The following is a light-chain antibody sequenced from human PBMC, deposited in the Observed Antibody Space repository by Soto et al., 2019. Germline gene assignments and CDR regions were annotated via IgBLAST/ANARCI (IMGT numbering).Light chain of an antibody. V-gene: IGLV6-57*01. CDR3: QSYDESSRV. CDR1: SGSIASNF. Sequence: NFMLTEPHSVSESPGKTVTISCTRSSGSIASNFVQWSQQRPGSSPTTVIYQDNQRPSGVPHRFSGSIDRSSNSASLTISGLRTEDEADYYCQSYDESSRVFGTGTKLTVL. CDR2: QDN. J-gene: IGLJ1*01.